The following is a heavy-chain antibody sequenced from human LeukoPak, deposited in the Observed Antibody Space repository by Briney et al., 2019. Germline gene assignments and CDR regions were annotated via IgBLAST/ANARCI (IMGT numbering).Heavy chain of an antibody. CDR3: ARGDYGSGSSYNYYGMDV. CDR1: GYSFGNRW. V-gene: IGHV5-51*01. J-gene: IGHJ6*02. Sequence: GESLKISCEGSGYSFGNRWIGWVRQMPGKGLEWMGIIYPDDSDTIYKPSFEGQVTISADTSISTAYLQWSSLKASDTAMYYCARGDYGSGSSYNYYGMDVWGQGTTVTVSS. D-gene: IGHD3-10*01. CDR2: IYPDDSDT.